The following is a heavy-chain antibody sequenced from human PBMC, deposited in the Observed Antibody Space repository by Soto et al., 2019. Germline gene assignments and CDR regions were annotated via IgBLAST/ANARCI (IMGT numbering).Heavy chain of an antibody. CDR2: INHSGST. J-gene: IGHJ4*02. CDR1: GGSFSGYY. CDR3: ARDAHYGDRSLSIDY. V-gene: IGHV4-34*01. D-gene: IGHD4-17*01. Sequence: SETLSLTCAVYGGSFSGYYWSWIRQPPGKGLEWIGEINHSGSTNYNPSLKSRVTISVDTSKNQFSLKLSSVTAADTAVYYCARDAHYGDRSLSIDYWGQGTLVTVSS.